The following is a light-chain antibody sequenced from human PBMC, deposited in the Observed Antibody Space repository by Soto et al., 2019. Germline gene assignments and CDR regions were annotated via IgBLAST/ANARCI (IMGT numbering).Light chain of an antibody. CDR2: DVS. J-gene: IGLJ2*01. Sequence: QSVLTQPASVSGSPGQSITISCTGTSSDVGVSDYVSWYQHHPGKAPRLIIYDVSNRPSGVSNRFSGSKSGNTASLTISGLQAEDEAEYYCSSSTSSSTSVFGGGTKVTVL. CDR3: SSSTSSSTSV. V-gene: IGLV2-14*03. CDR1: SSDVGVSDY.